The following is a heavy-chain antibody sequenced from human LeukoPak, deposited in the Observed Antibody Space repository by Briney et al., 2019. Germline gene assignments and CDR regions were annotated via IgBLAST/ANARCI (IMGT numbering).Heavy chain of an antibody. CDR2: ISYGGSNK. CDR1: GFSFSSHG. J-gene: IGHJ4*02. CDR3: AKDYRPHDFWSGLVDY. V-gene: IGHV3-30*18. Sequence: PGGSLRLSCAASGFSFSSHGMSWVRQAPGKGLEWVTLISYGGSNKYYADSVKGRFTISRDNSKNTLYLQMNSLRAEDTAVYYCAKDYRPHDFWSGLVDYWGQGTLVTVSS. D-gene: IGHD3-3*01.